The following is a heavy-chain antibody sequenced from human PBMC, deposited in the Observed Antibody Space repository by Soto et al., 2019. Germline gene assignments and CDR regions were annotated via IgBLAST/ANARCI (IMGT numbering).Heavy chain of an antibody. D-gene: IGHD2-15*01. CDR2: IYYSGST. V-gene: IGHV4-39*01. CDR3: ASHSGYCRGGSCYSPAWFDP. CDR1: GGSISSSSYY. Sequence: QLQLQESGPGLVKPSETLSLTCTVSGGSISSSSYYWGWIRQPPGKGLEWIGSIYYSGSTYYNPSLKSRVTISVDTSKNQFSLKLSSVTAADTAVYYCASHSGYCRGGSCYSPAWFDPWGQGTLVTVSS. J-gene: IGHJ5*02.